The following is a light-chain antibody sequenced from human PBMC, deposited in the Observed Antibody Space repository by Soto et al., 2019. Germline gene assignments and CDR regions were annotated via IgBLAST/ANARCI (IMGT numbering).Light chain of an antibody. J-gene: IGKJ4*01. V-gene: IGKV1-12*01. CDR2: PAS. CDR3: QQENSFPLT. CDR1: QAIGYW. Sequence: DIQMTQSPSPVSASVGDRVTITCRASQAIGYWLAWYQQKPWKAPKLLIYPASNLQSGVPSRFSGSGSGTDFTLTISSLQPEDFAIYYCQQENSFPLTFGGGTKVEIK.